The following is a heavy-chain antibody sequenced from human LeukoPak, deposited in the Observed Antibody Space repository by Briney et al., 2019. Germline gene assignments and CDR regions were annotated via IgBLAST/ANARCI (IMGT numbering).Heavy chain of an antibody. CDR3: AKDRGLHWSGYHEFDY. Sequence: GRSLRLSCAASGFTFDDYAMHWVRQAPGKGLEWVSGISWNSGSIGYADSVKGRFTISRDNAKNSLYLQMNSLRAEDTALYYCAKDRGLHWSGYHEFDYWGQGTLVTVSS. J-gene: IGHJ4*02. CDR2: ISWNSGSI. V-gene: IGHV3-9*01. CDR1: GFTFDDYA. D-gene: IGHD3-3*01.